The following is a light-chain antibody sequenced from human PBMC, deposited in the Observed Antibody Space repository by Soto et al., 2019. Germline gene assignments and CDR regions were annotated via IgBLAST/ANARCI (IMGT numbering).Light chain of an antibody. V-gene: IGKV1-39*01. CDR3: QQSYSTPWT. J-gene: IGKJ1*01. CDR2: AAS. CDR1: QSISSY. Sequence: DIQMTQSPSSLSASVGDRVTITCRASQSISSYLNWYQQKPGKAPKLLIYAASSLQSGVPSRFSGSGSGTDITLTISSLQPEDFAPYYCQQSYSTPWTFGQGTKVEIK.